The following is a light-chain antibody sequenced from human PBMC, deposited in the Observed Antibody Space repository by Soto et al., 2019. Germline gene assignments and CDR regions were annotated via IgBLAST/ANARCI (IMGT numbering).Light chain of an antibody. CDR3: SSYTSSSTLV. Sequence: QSALTQPASVSGSPGQSITISCTGTSSDVGGYKYVSWYQQHPGKAPKLMIYEVSNRPSGVSNRFSGSKSGNTASLTISGLQAEDEADYYCSSYTSSSTLVFGGGTKLT. V-gene: IGLV2-14*01. CDR1: SSDVGGYKY. CDR2: EVS. J-gene: IGLJ3*02.